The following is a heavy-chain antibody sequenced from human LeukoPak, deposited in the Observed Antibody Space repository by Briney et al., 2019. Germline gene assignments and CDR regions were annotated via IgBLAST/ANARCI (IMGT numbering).Heavy chain of an antibody. J-gene: IGHJ3*02. V-gene: IGHV3-7*03. CDR2: IKQDGSER. Sequence: GGSLRLSCAASGFTFSSYWMTWVRQAPGEGLEWVANIKQDGSERNYVDSVKGRFTISRDNAKNSLYLQMNSLRAEDTAVYYCARDSKAFDIWGQGTMVTVSS. CDR1: GFTFSSYW. CDR3: ARDSKAFDI.